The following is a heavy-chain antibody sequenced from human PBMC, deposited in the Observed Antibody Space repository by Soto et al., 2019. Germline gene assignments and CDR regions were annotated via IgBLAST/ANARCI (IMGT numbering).Heavy chain of an antibody. Sequence: PSETLSLTCAVYGGSFSGYSWAWIRQPPGTGLEWIGEINHSGSTNYNPSLKSRVTISVDTSKNQFSLRLTSVTAADTAVYYCARGKIPGIFAYWGRGTLVTVSS. D-gene: IGHD2-21*01. J-gene: IGHJ4*02. V-gene: IGHV4-34*01. CDR1: GGSFSGYS. CDR2: INHSGST. CDR3: ARGKIPGIFAY.